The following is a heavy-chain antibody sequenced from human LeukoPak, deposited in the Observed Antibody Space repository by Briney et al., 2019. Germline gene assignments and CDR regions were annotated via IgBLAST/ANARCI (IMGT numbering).Heavy chain of an antibody. V-gene: IGHV4-39*07. CDR2: IYYSGTT. CDR3: ARFTPQGYGWGGYNRFDP. Sequence: PSETLSLTCTVSGGSIGSSSYYWGWIRQPPGKGLEWIGIIYYSGTTYYNPSLKSRVTISVDTSKNQFSLNLTSVTAADTAVYYCARFTPQGYGWGGYNRFDPWGQGTLVTVSS. CDR1: GGSIGSSSYY. D-gene: IGHD3-16*01. J-gene: IGHJ5*02.